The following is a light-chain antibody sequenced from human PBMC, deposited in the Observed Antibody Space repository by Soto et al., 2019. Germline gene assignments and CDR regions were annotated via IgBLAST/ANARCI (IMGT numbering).Light chain of an antibody. CDR1: QSVSSNF. J-gene: IGKJ1*01. CDR3: QQSYSTLWT. V-gene: IGKV3-20*01. CDR2: GAS. Sequence: EIVMTQSPGTLSLSPGERATLSCRASQSVSSNFLAWYQQRPGQAPRLLMDGASSRAAGIPDRFSGSGSGTDFTLTISSLQPEDFATYYCQQSYSTLWTFGQGTKVEIK.